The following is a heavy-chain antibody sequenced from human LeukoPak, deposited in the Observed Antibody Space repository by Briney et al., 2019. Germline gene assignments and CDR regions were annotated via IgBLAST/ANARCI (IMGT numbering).Heavy chain of an antibody. Sequence: ASVKVSCKASGFTFTTFAFGWVRQAPGQGLEWMGWISAYNGNTNYAQNLQGRVTMTTDTSTTTVYMELRSLGSDDTAVYYCARHMSSGWPLDSFGIWGQGTMVTVSS. D-gene: IGHD6-19*01. J-gene: IGHJ3*02. CDR3: ARHMSSGWPLDSFGI. CDR2: ISAYNGNT. CDR1: GFTFTTFA. V-gene: IGHV1-18*04.